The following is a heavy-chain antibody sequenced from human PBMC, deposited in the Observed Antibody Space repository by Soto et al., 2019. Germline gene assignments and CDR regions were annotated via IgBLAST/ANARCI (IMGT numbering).Heavy chain of an antibody. D-gene: IGHD6-13*01. CDR2: IYYSGST. CDR1: GGSISSYY. V-gene: IGHV4-59*12. J-gene: IGHJ4*02. Sequence: SETLSLTCTVSGGSISSYYWSWIRQPPGKGLEWIGYIYYSGSTNYNPSLKSRVTISVDKSKNQFSLKLSSVTAADTAVYYCARDSAAGPSQRNFDYWGQGTLVTVSS. CDR3: ARDSAAGPSQRNFDY.